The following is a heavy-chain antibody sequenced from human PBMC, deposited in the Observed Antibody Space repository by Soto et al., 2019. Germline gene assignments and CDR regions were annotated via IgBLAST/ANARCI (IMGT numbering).Heavy chain of an antibody. Sequence: EGHRVESVGGLVKPGGSLRLSCSASGFTFKNAWMTWVRQAPGKGLEWLGRITQGGATEDAAPMKGRFIISRDNSKDTMYLQMNSLKSDDTAMYYCTTGNDRASHDGYWGQGTLVNVSS. V-gene: IGHV3-15*01. CDR1: GFTFKNAW. CDR3: TTGNDRASHDGY. J-gene: IGHJ4*02. CDR2: ITQGGAT. D-gene: IGHD1-1*01.